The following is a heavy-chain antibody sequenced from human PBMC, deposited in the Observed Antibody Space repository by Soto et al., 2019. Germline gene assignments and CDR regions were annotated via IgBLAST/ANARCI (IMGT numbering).Heavy chain of an antibody. Sequence: SETLSLTCTVSGGSISSSSYYWGWIRQPPGKGLEWIGSIYYSGSTYYNPSLKSRVTISVDTSKNQFSLKLSSVTAADTAVYYCARWSGYSSGYLFDYWGQGTLVTASS. V-gene: IGHV4-39*01. J-gene: IGHJ4*02. CDR3: ARWSGYSSGYLFDY. CDR1: GGSISSSSYY. D-gene: IGHD6-19*01. CDR2: IYYSGST.